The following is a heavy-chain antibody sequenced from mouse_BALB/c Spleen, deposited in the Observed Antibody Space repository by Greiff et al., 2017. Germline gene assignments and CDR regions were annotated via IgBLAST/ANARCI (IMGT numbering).Heavy chain of an antibody. CDR2: IDPANGNT. J-gene: IGHJ4*01. V-gene: IGHV14-3*02. D-gene: IGHD2-2*01. CDR3: DRGGGYVYAMDY. CDR1: GFNIKDTY. Sequence: EVQLQQSGAELVKPGASVKLSCTASGFNIKDTYMHWVKQRPEQGLEWIGRIDPANGNTKYDPKFQGKATITADTSSNTAYLQLSSLTSEDTAVYYCDRGGGYVYAMDYWGQGTSVTVSS.